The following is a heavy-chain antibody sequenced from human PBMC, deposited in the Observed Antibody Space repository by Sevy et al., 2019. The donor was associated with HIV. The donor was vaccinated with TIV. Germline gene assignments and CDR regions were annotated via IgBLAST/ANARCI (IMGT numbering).Heavy chain of an antibody. Sequence: GGSLRLSCAASGFTFSTSAMHWVRQAPGKGLEWVAVISYDGSHKYYGNSVKGRLTLSRDNSKNTLYLQMNSLRAEDTAVYYCARVPIQLGAFDIWGQGTMVTVSS. J-gene: IGHJ3*02. CDR3: ARVPIQLGAFDI. CDR1: GFTFSTSA. V-gene: IGHV3-30*04. D-gene: IGHD5-18*01. CDR2: ISYDGSHK.